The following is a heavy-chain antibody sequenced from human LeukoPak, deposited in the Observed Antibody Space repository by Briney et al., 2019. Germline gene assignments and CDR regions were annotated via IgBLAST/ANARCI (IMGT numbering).Heavy chain of an antibody. J-gene: IGHJ4*02. Sequence: PGGSLRLSCAASGFTFSNAWMNWVRQAPGKGLEWVGRIKSKADGGTTDYAAPVKGRFTISRDDSKNTLYLQMNSLKTEDTAVYYCTTIVVVTYFFDYWGQGTLVTVSS. V-gene: IGHV3-15*01. CDR2: IKSKADGGTT. CDR3: TTIVVVTYFFDY. D-gene: IGHD3-22*01. CDR1: GFTFSNAW.